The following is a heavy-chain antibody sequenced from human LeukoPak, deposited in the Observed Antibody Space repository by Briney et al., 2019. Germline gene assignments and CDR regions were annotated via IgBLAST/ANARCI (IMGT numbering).Heavy chain of an antibody. J-gene: IGHJ4*02. CDR3: ARDRGYSSGWYILDY. Sequence: GGSLRLSCAASGFTFSTYWMSWVRQAPGKGLEWVSSISSSSSYIYYADSVKGRFTISRDNAKNSLYLQMNSLRAEDTAVYYCARDRGYSSGWYILDYWGQGTLVTVSS. V-gene: IGHV3-21*01. D-gene: IGHD6-13*01. CDR2: ISSSSSYI. CDR1: GFTFSTYW.